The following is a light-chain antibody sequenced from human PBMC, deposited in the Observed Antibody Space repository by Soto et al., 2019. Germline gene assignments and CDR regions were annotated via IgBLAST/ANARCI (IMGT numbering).Light chain of an antibody. V-gene: IGKV3-20*01. J-gene: IGKJ5*01. CDR2: GAS. Sequence: EIVLTQSPAILSLSPWERATLSCRASQSVSSSYLAWYQQKPGQAPRLLIYGASSRATGIPDRFSGSGSGTDFTLTISRLEPEDFAVYYCQQFGQGTRLEIK. CDR3: QQ. CDR1: QSVSSSY.